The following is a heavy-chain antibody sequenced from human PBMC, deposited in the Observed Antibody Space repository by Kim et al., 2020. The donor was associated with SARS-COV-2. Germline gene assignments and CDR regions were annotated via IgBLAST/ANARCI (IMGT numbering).Heavy chain of an antibody. D-gene: IGHD2-21*02. CDR1: GFPFDDYN. Sequence: GGSLRLSCVASGFPFDDYNIHWVRQRPGKGLEWLSSVNWDAVSTFYADSVKGRFTVSRDNSKNSLYLQMNSLRAEDTALYYCAREERLERYPCGDCLYP. V-gene: IGHV3-43*01. CDR2: VNWDAVST. J-gene: IGHJ5*02. CDR3: AREERLERYPCGDCLYP.